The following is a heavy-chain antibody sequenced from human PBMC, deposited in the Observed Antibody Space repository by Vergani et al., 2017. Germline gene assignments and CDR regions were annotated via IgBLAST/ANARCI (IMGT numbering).Heavy chain of an antibody. CDR1: GGSFSGYY. V-gene: IGHV4-34*01. CDR3: ARANYYDSRGYYYGRYYYYYGMDV. J-gene: IGHJ6*02. Sequence: QVQLQQWGAGLLKPSETLSLTCAVYGGSFSGYYWSWIRQPPGKGLEWIREINNSGSTNYNPSLKSRVTISVDTSKNQFSLKLSSVTAADTAVYYCARANYYDSRGYYYGRYYYYYGMDVWGQGTTVTVSS. D-gene: IGHD3-22*01. CDR2: INNSGST.